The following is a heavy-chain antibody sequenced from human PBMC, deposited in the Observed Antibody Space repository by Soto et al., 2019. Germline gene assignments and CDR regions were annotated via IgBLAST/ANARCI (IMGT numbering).Heavy chain of an antibody. CDR2: IGSKGETYAT. CDR3: SRDDSDWFFN. Sequence: PWGSLRLSCAASGFIFSSFAMHWVRQAPGKGLEWLGRIGSKGETYATTYAASVKGRFTISRDDSKKTAYLQMNSLESEDTAVYYCSRDDSDWFFNWGRGTLVTVS. V-gene: IGHV3-73*01. J-gene: IGHJ4*02. CDR1: GFIFSSFA. D-gene: IGHD3-9*01.